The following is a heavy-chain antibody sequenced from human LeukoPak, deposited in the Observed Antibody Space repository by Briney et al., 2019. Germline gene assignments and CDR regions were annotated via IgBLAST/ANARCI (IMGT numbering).Heavy chain of an antibody. CDR3: VNMVSDSGVEGK. CDR1: GFTFSTYS. J-gene: IGHJ4*02. V-gene: IGHV3-30*04. CDR2: ISYDGSNK. Sequence: PGGSLRLSCAASGFTFSTYSMHWVRQAPGKGLEWVAVISYDGSNKYYADSVKGRFTISRDNAINTVYPQMNSLRDEDTAIYYCVNMVSDSGVEGKWGQGTLVTVSS. D-gene: IGHD3-10*01.